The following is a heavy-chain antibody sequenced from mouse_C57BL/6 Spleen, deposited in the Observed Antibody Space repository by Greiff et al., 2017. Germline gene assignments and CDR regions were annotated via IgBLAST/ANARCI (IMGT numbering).Heavy chain of an antibody. CDR1: GFSFNTYA. Sequence: EVQGVESGGGLVQPKGSLKLSCAASGFSFNTYAMNWVRQAPGKGLEWVARIRSKSNNYATYYADSVKDRFTISRDDSESMLYLQMNNLKTEDTAMYYCVRQGYYGSSSFYYAMDYWGQGTSVTVSS. CDR2: IRSKSNNYAT. V-gene: IGHV10-1*01. D-gene: IGHD1-1*01. J-gene: IGHJ4*01. CDR3: VRQGYYGSSSFYYAMDY.